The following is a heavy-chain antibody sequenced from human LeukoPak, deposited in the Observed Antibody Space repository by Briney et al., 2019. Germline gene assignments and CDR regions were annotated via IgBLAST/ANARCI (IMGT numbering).Heavy chain of an antibody. J-gene: IGHJ3*02. CDR2: IYYTGNT. Sequence: SETLSLTCTVSGGSISSSSYYWIWIRQPPGKGLEWIGFIYYTGNTNYNPSLKSRLTISVDTSKNQFSLKLSSVTAADTAVYYCARRKDSSNWSQVIDAFDIWGQGTMVTVSS. V-gene: IGHV4-61*05. D-gene: IGHD6-13*01. CDR1: GGSISSSSYY. CDR3: ARRKDSSNWSQVIDAFDI.